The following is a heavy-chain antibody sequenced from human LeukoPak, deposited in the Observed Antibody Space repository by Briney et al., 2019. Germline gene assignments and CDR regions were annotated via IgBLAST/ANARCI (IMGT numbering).Heavy chain of an antibody. CDR1: GDSISSSSYY. CDR3: ARPYRGGWRGGYDY. J-gene: IGHJ4*02. CDR2: IYYSGST. D-gene: IGHD2-21*01. Sequence: PSETLSLTCTVSGDSISSSSYYWGWIRQPPGKDLEWIGSIYYSGSTYYNPSLTSRVTISVDTSKNHFSLKLSSVTAADTAVYSCARPYRGGWRGGYDYWGQGTLVSVSS. V-gene: IGHV4-39*01.